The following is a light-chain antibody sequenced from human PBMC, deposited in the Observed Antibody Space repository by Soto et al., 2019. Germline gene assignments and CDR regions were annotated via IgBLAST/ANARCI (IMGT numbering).Light chain of an antibody. Sequence: QLVLTQSPSASASLGASVKLTCTVSSGHSDYAIAWHQQQPERGPRCLMKLNSDGSHIKGDGIPERFSGSSSGTERYLTISSLQSEDEAVYYCQTWDSVTVTVLFGGGTKLTVL. J-gene: IGLJ3*02. CDR1: SGHSDYA. CDR2: LNSDGSH. CDR3: QTWDSVTVTVL. V-gene: IGLV4-69*01.